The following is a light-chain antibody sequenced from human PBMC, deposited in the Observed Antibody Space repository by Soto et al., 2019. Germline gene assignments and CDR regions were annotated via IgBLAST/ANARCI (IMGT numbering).Light chain of an antibody. Sequence: QSVLTQPASVSGSPGQSITISCTGTSTDIGRYNYVSWYQQHPGEAPKLMIYDVSTRPSGVSNRFSGSKSGNTASLTISGLQAEDEADYYCSSYTSSSTLGVFGGGTKVTVL. CDR2: DVS. J-gene: IGLJ3*02. V-gene: IGLV2-14*03. CDR3: SSYTSSSTLGV. CDR1: STDIGRYNY.